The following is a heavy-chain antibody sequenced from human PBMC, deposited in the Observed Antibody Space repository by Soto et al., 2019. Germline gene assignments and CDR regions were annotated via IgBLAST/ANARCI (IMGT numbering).Heavy chain of an antibody. CDR3: AKNSGWFNT. Sequence: GWSLRLSCAASGFPFSSTDMTWVRQAPGKGLEWVSTIDGSGGTTYYADSVKGRFTISRDNSINTVFLQMNSLRADDTALYFCAKNSGWFNTWGQGALVTVSS. D-gene: IGHD3-10*01. J-gene: IGHJ5*02. V-gene: IGHV3-23*01. CDR2: IDGSGGTT. CDR1: GFPFSSTD.